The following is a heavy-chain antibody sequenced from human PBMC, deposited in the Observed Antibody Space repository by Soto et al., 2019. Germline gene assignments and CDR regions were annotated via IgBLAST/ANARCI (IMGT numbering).Heavy chain of an antibody. D-gene: IGHD2-21*01. J-gene: IGHJ4*01. CDR3: VSRIPSWVFDY. V-gene: IGHV3-53*01. CDR2: MYAGGDT. Sequence: GSLRLSCGASGLSVSDNYMGWVRQAPGRGLEWVSVMYAGGDTHYADSVKGRFTISRDKSENTLYLQMNSLRDEDTGVYFCVSRIPSWVFDYWGLGTLVTVSS. CDR1: GLSVSDNY.